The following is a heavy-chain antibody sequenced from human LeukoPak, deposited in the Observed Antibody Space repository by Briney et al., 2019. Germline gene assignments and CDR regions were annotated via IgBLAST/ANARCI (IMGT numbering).Heavy chain of an antibody. J-gene: IGHJ6*03. CDR2: IYPGDSDT. CDR3: ARQGDSSGDYYYYYYYMDV. Sequence: GESLKISCKGSGYSFTSYWICWVRQMPGKGLEWMGIIYPGDSDTRYSPSFQGQVTISADKSISTAYLQWSSLKASDTAMYYCARQGDSSGDYYYYYYYMDVWGKGTTVTVSS. CDR1: GYSFTSYW. V-gene: IGHV5-51*01. D-gene: IGHD3-22*01.